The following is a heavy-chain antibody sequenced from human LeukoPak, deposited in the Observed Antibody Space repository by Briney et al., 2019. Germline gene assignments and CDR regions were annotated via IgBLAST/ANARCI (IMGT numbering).Heavy chain of an antibody. CDR3: ARKTPGTSVDV. V-gene: IGHV4-34*01. J-gene: IGHJ6*02. CDR2: ITNTGGT. CDR1: GGSFSGYY. Sequence: SETLSLTCAVYGGSFSGYYWCWIRQTPGKGLEWIGTITNTGGTYSNPSLKSRVTISIDASKTQISLKLTSVTAADTAVFYCARKTPGTSVDVWGQGTPVTVSS. D-gene: IGHD3-10*01.